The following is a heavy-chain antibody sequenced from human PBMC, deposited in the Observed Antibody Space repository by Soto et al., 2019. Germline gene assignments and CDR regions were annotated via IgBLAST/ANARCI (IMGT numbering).Heavy chain of an antibody. CDR1: RGYVNTFH. D-gene: IGHD3-9*01. J-gene: IGHJ3*02. CDR2: IFPNGNT. CDR3: ARGRYDILTGSKTGDAFDI. V-gene: IGHV4-4*07. Sequence: SETLSLTCTVSRGYVNTFHWSWVRQPAGKGLEWIGRIFPNGNTDYSPSLKSRVTLSVDTSKNQFSLKLSSVTAADTAVYYCARGRYDILTGSKTGDAFDIWGQGTMVTVSS.